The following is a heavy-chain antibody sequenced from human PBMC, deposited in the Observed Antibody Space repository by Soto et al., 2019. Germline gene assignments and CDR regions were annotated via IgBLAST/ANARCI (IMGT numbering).Heavy chain of an antibody. Sequence: GESLKISCKGSGYSFTSYWIGWVRQMPGKGLEWMGIIYPGDSDTRYSPSFQGQVTISADKSISTAYLQWSSLKASDTAMYYCARGRAARRDGYYFDYWGQGTLVTVSS. CDR2: IYPGDSDT. J-gene: IGHJ4*02. CDR3: ARGRAARRDGYYFDY. CDR1: GYSFTSYW. V-gene: IGHV5-51*01. D-gene: IGHD6-6*01.